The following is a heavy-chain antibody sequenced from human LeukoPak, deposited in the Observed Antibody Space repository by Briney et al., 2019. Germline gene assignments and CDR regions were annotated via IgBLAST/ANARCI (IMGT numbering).Heavy chain of an antibody. J-gene: IGHJ6*03. D-gene: IGHD3-22*01. V-gene: IGHV4-34*01. CDR3: ARGRASSGYGNYYYYYYYMDV. CDR2: INHRGST. CDR1: GGSFSGYY. Sequence: PSETLSLTCAVYGGSFSGYYWSWIRQPPGKGLEWIGEINHRGSTNYNPSLKSRVTISVDTSKNQFSLKLSSVTAADTAVYYCARGRASSGYGNYYYYYYYMDVWGKGTTVTVSS.